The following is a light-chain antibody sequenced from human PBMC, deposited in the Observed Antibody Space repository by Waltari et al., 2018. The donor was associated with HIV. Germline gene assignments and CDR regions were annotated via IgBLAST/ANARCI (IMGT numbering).Light chain of an antibody. CDR3: QQYDDWPRT. Sequence: EVVMTQSPATLSVSPGERAALACRASQSVSRNLAWYQQKPGRPPRLLIYAASTRASGVPVRISGTGSGTEFTLTISSLQSEDFAVYYCQQYDDWPRTFGQGTRVEIK. J-gene: IGKJ1*01. CDR2: AAS. V-gene: IGKV3-15*01. CDR1: QSVSRN.